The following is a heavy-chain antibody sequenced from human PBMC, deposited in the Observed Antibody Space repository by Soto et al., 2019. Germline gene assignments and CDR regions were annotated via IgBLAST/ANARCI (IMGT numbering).Heavy chain of an antibody. Sequence: QVQLVESGGGVVLSGRSLRLSCAASGFTFSSYGMHWVRQAPGKGLEWVAVISYDGSNKYYADSVKGRFTISRDNSKNTLYLQMNSLRAEDTAVYYCAKGGVLEVGAIDYWGQGTLVTVSS. CDR1: GFTFSSYG. CDR3: AKGGVLEVGAIDY. V-gene: IGHV3-30*18. CDR2: ISYDGSNK. J-gene: IGHJ4*02. D-gene: IGHD1-26*01.